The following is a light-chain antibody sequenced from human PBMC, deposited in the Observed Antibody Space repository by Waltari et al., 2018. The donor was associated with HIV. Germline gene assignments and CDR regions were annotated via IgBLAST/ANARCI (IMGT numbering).Light chain of an antibody. CDR2: DVT. Sequence: SALTQTASVSGSPGQSITISCTGTSSDVGAYNYVSWYQQHPGKVPNRMIYDVTHRPSGVSTLFSGSKSGDTASLTVSGLQAEDEADYYCSSYTTSNTVIFGGGTRLTVL. CDR1: SSDVGAYNY. CDR3: SSYTTSNTVI. V-gene: IGLV2-14*03. J-gene: IGLJ2*01.